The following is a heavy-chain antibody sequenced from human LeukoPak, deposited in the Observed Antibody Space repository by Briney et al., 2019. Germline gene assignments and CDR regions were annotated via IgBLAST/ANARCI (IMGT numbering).Heavy chain of an antibody. CDR3: AKDYSGAYFRGADY. CDR1: GFTFNGYA. CDR2: ITATGGTK. D-gene: IGHD1-26*01. Sequence: GGSLRLSCAASGFTFNGYAMSWVRQAPGKGLKWVATITATGGTKFYADSVKGRFTISRDNSKNTLYLQMNSLRAEDTAVYYCAKDYSGAYFRGADYWGQGTLVTVSS. V-gene: IGHV3-23*01. J-gene: IGHJ4*02.